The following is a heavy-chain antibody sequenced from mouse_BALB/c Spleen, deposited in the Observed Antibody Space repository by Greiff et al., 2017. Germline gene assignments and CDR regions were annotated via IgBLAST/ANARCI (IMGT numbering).Heavy chain of an antibody. Sequence: EVKLVESGGGLVQPGGSLKLSCAASGFTFSSYGMSWVRQTPDKRLELVATINSNGGSTYYPDSVKGRFTISRDNAKNTLYLQMSSLKSEDTAMYYCARDNYGSSYRYFDYWGQGTTLTVSS. V-gene: IGHV5-6-3*01. D-gene: IGHD1-1*01. CDR1: GFTFSSYG. J-gene: IGHJ2*01. CDR2: INSNGGST. CDR3: ARDNYGSSYRYFDY.